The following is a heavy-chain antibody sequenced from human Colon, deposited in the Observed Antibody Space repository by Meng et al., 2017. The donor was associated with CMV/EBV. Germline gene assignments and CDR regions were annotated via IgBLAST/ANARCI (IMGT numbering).Heavy chain of an antibody. CDR1: GFTFSSYG. CDR2: IWYDGSNK. J-gene: IGHJ4*02. Sequence: GESLKISCAASGFTFSSYGMHWVRQAPGKGLEWVAVIWYDGSNKYYADSVKGRFTISRDNAKNSLYLQMNSLRAEDTALYYCARDPHPAPPNDFWNPFFDYWGQGTLVTVSS. V-gene: IGHV3-33*01. D-gene: IGHD3-3*01. CDR3: ARDPHPAPPNDFWNPFFDY.